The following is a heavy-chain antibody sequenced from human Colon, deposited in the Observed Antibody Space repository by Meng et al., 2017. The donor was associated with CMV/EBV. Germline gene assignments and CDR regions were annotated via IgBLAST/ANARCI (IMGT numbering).Heavy chain of an antibody. Sequence: EVELVESVGGFVQPVGALRLSCACSGFIFSHYWMHWVRQVPGGGLLWVSRIDNYGTITSYADSVKGRFTISRDNAKNTLYLQIDSLRVDDSAVYYCGRDLSGERDHWGQGTLVTVSS. D-gene: IGHD1-26*01. CDR3: GRDLSGERDH. V-gene: IGHV3-74*01. J-gene: IGHJ4*02. CDR1: GFIFSHYW. CDR2: IDNYGTIT.